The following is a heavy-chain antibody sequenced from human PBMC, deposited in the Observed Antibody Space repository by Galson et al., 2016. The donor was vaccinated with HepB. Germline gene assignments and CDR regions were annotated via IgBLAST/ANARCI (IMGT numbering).Heavy chain of an antibody. D-gene: IGHD3-16*02. Sequence: SLRLSCAASGSALSSHTMNWVRQAPGKGLEWLSDISNSGRTIHYADSVEGRFAISRDNAKNTLYLQMNSLRAEDTAVYYCANEDPSNVWGSYRYLNYFDYWGQGTLITVSS. CDR1: GSALSSHT. J-gene: IGHJ4*02. V-gene: IGHV3-48*01. CDR2: ISNSGRTI. CDR3: ANEDPSNVWGSYRYLNYFDY.